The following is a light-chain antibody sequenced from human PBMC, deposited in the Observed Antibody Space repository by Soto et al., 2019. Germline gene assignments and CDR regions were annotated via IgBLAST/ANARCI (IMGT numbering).Light chain of an antibody. J-gene: IGLJ2*01. V-gene: IGLV1-40*01. CDR2: GNN. Sequence: QSVLTQPPSVSGAPGQRVTISCTGSSSNIGAGYDVHWYQQLPGTAPKLLIYGNNNRPSGVPDRFSDSKSGTSASLAITGLQAEDEADYYCQSYASSLSVVFGGGTKVTVL. CDR3: QSYASSLSVV. CDR1: SSNIGAGYD.